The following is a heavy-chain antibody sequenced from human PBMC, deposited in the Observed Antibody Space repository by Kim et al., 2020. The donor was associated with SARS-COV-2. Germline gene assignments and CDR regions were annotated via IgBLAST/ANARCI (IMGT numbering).Heavy chain of an antibody. CDR2: ISSSGSTI. Sequence: GGSLRLSCAASGFTFSSYEMNWVRQAPGKGLEWVSYISSSGSTIYYADSVKGRFTISRDNAKTSLYLQMNSLRAEDTAVYYCARDVRVWLPQRRGVYYFDYWGQGTLVTVSS. V-gene: IGHV3-48*03. D-gene: IGHD5-12*01. CDR1: GFTFSSYE. CDR3: ARDVRVWLPQRRGVYYFDY. J-gene: IGHJ4*02.